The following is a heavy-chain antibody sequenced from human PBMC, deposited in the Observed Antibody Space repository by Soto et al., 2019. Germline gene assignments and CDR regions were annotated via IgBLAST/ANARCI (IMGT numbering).Heavy chain of an antibody. D-gene: IGHD2-8*01. Sequence: QVQLVESGGGVVQPGTSLRLSCATTGFTFSSHGMHWIRQAPGKGLEWVATIWFDSSYKYYADSVKGRFTVSRDNSKDSLYLQMNSLRVEDTAVYYCARLRAVSADYWGHGSLVTVSS. V-gene: IGHV3-33*01. CDR1: GFTFSSHG. CDR3: ARLRAVSADY. J-gene: IGHJ4*01. CDR2: IWFDSSYK.